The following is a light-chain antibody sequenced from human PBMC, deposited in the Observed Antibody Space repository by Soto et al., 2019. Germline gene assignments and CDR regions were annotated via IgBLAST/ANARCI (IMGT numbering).Light chain of an antibody. CDR2: GAS. CDR3: QQYKNFPLT. CDR1: QSVGSN. Sequence: EIVMTQSPATLSVSPGARATLSCRATQSVGSNLAWYQQKPGQAPRLLFYGASTRATGFPARFSGSGSGTEFTLTISSLQSEDFAAYYCQQYKNFPLTFGGGTRVEIK. V-gene: IGKV3-15*01. J-gene: IGKJ4*01.